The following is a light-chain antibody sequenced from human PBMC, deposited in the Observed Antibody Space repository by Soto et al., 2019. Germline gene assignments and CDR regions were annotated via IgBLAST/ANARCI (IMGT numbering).Light chain of an antibody. CDR1: QSVSSN. CDR3: QQYNNWHS. Sequence: EIVMTQSPATLSLSPGERATLSCRASQSVSSNLVWYQQKPGQAPRLLIYGATTRATSIPARFSSSGSGTEFPLTISSLQSEDFAVYYCQQYNNWHSFGQGTKVEIK. J-gene: IGKJ1*01. V-gene: IGKV3-15*01. CDR2: GAT.